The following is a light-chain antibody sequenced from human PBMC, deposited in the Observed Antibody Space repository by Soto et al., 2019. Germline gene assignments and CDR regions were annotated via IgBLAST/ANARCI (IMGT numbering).Light chain of an antibody. J-gene: IGKJ1*01. Sequence: EIVLTQSPGTLSLSPGERATLSCRTSQSIRSSHLAWYQQKPGQAPRLLIYGASIRATGIPDRFSGSGSGTDFTLTISRLEPEDFAVYYCHQYYTSRTFGQGTKVEIK. CDR2: GAS. CDR1: QSIRSSH. CDR3: HQYYTSRT. V-gene: IGKV3-20*01.